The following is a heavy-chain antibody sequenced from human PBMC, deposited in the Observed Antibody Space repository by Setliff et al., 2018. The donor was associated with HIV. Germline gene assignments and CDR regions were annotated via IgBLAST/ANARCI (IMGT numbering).Heavy chain of an antibody. J-gene: IGHJ3*02. Sequence: SETLSLTCTVSGGSIKRRSYYWGWIRQPPGKGLEWIGSIYYSGSTYYNPSLKSRVTISVDTSKDQFSLKLSSVTAADTAVYYCARAAQSLWFGEKNHAFDIWGQGTMVTVSS. CDR3: ARAAQSLWFGEKNHAFDI. CDR2: IYYSGST. D-gene: IGHD3-10*01. CDR1: GGSIKRRSYY. V-gene: IGHV4-39*07.